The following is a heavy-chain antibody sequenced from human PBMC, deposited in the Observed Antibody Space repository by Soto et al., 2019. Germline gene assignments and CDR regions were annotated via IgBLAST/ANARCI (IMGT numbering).Heavy chain of an antibody. V-gene: IGHV1-69*12. J-gene: IGHJ6*02. CDR2: IIPIFGKV. Sequence: QVQLLQSGAKVKKPGSSVRVSCEASGGTFRTYAISWVRQAPGQGLEWMGEIIPIFGKVNYAQKFQGRVTITADESTTTVYMDLRSLTSEDTAVYYCAKGAVAGTPTSYYYYGMDVWGQGTTVTVS. CDR1: GGTFRTYA. D-gene: IGHD6-19*01. CDR3: AKGAVAGTPTSYYYYGMDV.